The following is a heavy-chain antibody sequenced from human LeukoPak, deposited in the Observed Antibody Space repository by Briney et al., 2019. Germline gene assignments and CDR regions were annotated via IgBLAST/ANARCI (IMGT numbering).Heavy chain of an antibody. Sequence: PGGSLRLSCAASGFTFSNYWMHWVRQTPGKGLVWVSRINTDGTTRYADSVKGRFTISRDNSKNTLYLQMNSLGAEDTALYYCAKDVRGYNRPFDYWGQGTLVTVSS. D-gene: IGHD3-10*02. CDR1: GFTFSNYW. CDR2: INTDGTT. V-gene: IGHV3-74*01. J-gene: IGHJ4*02. CDR3: AKDVRGYNRPFDY.